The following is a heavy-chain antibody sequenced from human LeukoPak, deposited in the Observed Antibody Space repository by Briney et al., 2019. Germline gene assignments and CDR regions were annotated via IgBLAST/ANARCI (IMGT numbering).Heavy chain of an antibody. J-gene: IGHJ3*02. CDR3: ALWFGELSAFDI. V-gene: IGHV1-69*06. D-gene: IGHD3-10*01. Sequence: SVKVSCKASGGTFSSYAISWVRQAPGQGLEWMGGIIPIFGTGNYAQKFQGRVTITADKSTSTAYMELSSLRSEDTAVYYCALWFGELSAFDIWGQGTMVTVSS. CDR2: IIPIFGTG. CDR1: GGTFSSYA.